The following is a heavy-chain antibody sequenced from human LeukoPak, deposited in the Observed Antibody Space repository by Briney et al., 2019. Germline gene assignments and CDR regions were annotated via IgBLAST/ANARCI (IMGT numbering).Heavy chain of an antibody. Sequence: GGSLRLSCAASGFTFSRHWMNWVRQAPGKGLEWVANINQDGSERNYVDSVKGRFTISRDNAKNSQYLQMNSLRAEDTAVYYCARTSSGYLDYWGQGTLVTVSS. D-gene: IGHD3-22*01. CDR1: GFTFSRHW. CDR3: ARTSSGYLDY. J-gene: IGHJ4*02. CDR2: INQDGSER. V-gene: IGHV3-7*04.